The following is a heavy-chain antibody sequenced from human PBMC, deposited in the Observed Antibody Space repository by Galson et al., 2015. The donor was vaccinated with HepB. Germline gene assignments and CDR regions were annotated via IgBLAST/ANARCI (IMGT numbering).Heavy chain of an antibody. D-gene: IGHD1/OR15-1a*01. CDR1: GFDFRRYW. Sequence: SLRLSCAASGFDFRRYWMGWVRQAPGKRPEWVANIKEDGSEKNYVDSVKGRFAISRDNAENTMYLQMNGLRADDTAVYYCTKQGNWGQGTLVTVSS. CDR3: TKQGN. V-gene: IGHV3-7*03. CDR2: IKEDGSEK. J-gene: IGHJ4*02.